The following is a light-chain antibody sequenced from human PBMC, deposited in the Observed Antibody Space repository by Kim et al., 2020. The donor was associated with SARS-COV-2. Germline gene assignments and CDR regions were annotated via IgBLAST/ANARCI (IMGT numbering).Light chain of an antibody. CDR2: GAS. V-gene: IGKV3-15*01. CDR1: QSVSSN. CDR3: QQYNNWPPCT. J-gene: IGKJ2*02. Sequence: VSPGESAPLTCRASQSVSSNLAWYQQKPGQAPRLLIYGASTRATGIPARFSGSGSGTEFTLTISSLQSEDFAVYYCQQYNNWPPCTFGQGTKLEI.